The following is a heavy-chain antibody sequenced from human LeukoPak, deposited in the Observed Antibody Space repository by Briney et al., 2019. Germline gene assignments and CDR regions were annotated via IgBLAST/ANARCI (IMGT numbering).Heavy chain of an antibody. V-gene: IGHV5-51*01. CDR2: IYPGNSDT. Sequence: GAALKIYLKGSGYRFTRYWIGWVRQMAGKGVEGMGMIYPGNSDTRYSASFQGQDTISAVKSISTAYLHWSSLKASDTAMYYCASPAYSGSLHLGYWGQGTLVTVSS. J-gene: IGHJ4*02. CDR1: GYRFTRYW. CDR3: ASPAYSGSLHLGY. D-gene: IGHD1-26*01.